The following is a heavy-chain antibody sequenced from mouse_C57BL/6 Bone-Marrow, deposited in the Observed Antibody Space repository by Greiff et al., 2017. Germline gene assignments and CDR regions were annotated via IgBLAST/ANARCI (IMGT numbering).Heavy chain of an antibody. J-gene: IGHJ2*01. CDR3: AKLRGVSY. CDR1: GFTFSDYG. CDR2: ISSGSSTI. D-gene: IGHD1-1*01. Sequence: DVMLVESGGGLVKPGGSLKLSCAASGFTFSDYGMHWVRQAPEKGLEWVAYISSGSSTIYYADTVKGRLPISRDNAKDTLFLQMTSLRSEDTAMYYCAKLRGVSYWGQGTTLTVSS. V-gene: IGHV5-17*01.